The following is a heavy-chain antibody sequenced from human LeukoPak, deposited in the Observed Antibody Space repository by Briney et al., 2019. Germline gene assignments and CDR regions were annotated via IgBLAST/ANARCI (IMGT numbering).Heavy chain of an antibody. V-gene: IGHV4-4*02. CDR1: GGSISSSNW. CDR2: IYHSGST. CDR3: ARTARRYTNSWYRQYYFDY. Sequence: SGTLSLTCAVSGGSISSSNWWSWVRQPPGKGLEWIGEIYHSGSTNCNPSLKSRVTISVDKSKNQFSLKLSSVTAADTAVYYCARTARRYTNSWYRQYYFDYWGQGTLVTVSS. J-gene: IGHJ4*02. D-gene: IGHD6-13*01.